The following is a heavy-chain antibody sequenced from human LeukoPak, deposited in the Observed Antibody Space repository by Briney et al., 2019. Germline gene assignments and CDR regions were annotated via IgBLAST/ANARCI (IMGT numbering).Heavy chain of an antibody. CDR1: GFNFGSYA. Sequence: PGGSLRLSCAASGFNFGSYAMSWVRQAPGKGLEWVSSISTSSSYIYYADSVKGRFTISRDNARNSLYLQMNSLRVEDTAVYYCARDSGNYLDAFDIWGQGTMVTVSS. D-gene: IGHD1-26*01. CDR3: ARDSGNYLDAFDI. CDR2: ISTSSSYI. V-gene: IGHV3-21*01. J-gene: IGHJ3*02.